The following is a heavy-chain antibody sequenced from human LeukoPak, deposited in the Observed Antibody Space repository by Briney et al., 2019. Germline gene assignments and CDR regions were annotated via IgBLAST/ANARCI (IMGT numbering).Heavy chain of an antibody. D-gene: IGHD3-10*01. Sequence: GGSLRLSCAASGFTFDDYAVHWVRQAPGKGLEWVSGISWNSGSIGYADSVKGRFTISRDNAKNSLYLQMNSLRAEDTALYYCAKSDLWFGELLGYWGQGTLVTVSS. V-gene: IGHV3-9*01. J-gene: IGHJ4*02. CDR2: ISWNSGSI. CDR1: GFTFDDYA. CDR3: AKSDLWFGELLGY.